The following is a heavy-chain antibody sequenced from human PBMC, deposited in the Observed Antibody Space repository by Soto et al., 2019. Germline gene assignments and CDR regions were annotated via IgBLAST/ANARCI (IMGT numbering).Heavy chain of an antibody. Sequence: SLRLSFAASGFTFSSYGMHWVRQAPGKGLEWVAVIWYDGSNKYYADSVKGRFTISRDNSKKTLYLQMNSLRAEDTAVYYCAREGYYYDSSGYHGLDYWGQGTLVTVSS. D-gene: IGHD3-22*01. J-gene: IGHJ4*02. CDR2: IWYDGSNK. CDR3: AREGYYYDSSGYHGLDY. CDR1: GFTFSSYG. V-gene: IGHV3-33*01.